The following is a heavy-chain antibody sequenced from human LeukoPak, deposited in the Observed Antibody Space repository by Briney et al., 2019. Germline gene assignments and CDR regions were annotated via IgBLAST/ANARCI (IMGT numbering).Heavy chain of an antibody. D-gene: IGHD1-26*01. J-gene: IGHJ6*03. CDR3: ARGFAITSGYSGSYYDYYYYYMDV. CDR1: GGSFSGYY. V-gene: IGHV4-34*01. Sequence: PSETLSLTCAVYGGSFSGYYWSWIRQPPGKGLEWIGEINHSGSTNYNPSLKSRVTISVDTSKNQFSLKLSSVTAADTAVYYCARGFAITSGYSGSYYDYYYYYMDVWGKGTTVTVSS. CDR2: INHSGST.